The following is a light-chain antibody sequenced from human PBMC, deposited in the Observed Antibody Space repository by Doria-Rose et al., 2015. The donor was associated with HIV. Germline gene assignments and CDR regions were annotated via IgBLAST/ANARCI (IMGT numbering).Light chain of an antibody. CDR1: QSFSSTY. CDR2: DGS. V-gene: IGKV3-20*01. CDR3: HQYGTSWT. J-gene: IGKJ1*01. Sequence: TQSPGTLSLSPGERATLSCRFSQSFSSTYLAWYQQKSGQAPSLLIYDGSTRATGIPDRFSASGSGTDFTLTINRLEPEDFALYYCHQYGTSWTFGQGTKVEI.